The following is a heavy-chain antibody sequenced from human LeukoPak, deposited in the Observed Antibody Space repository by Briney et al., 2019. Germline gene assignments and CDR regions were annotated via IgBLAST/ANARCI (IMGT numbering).Heavy chain of an antibody. D-gene: IGHD2-15*01. CDR3: AKEVSVSRWLLLGDYFDY. Sequence: GGSLRLSCAASGFTFSSYAMSWVRQAPGKGLEWVSAISGSGGSTYYADSVKGRFTISRDNSKNTLYLQMNSLRAEDTAVYYCAKEVSVSRWLLLGDYFDYWGQGTLATVSS. V-gene: IGHV3-23*01. CDR1: GFTFSSYA. J-gene: IGHJ4*02. CDR2: ISGSGGST.